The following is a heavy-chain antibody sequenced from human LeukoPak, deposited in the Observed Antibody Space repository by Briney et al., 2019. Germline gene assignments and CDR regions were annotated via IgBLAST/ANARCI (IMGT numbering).Heavy chain of an antibody. D-gene: IGHD3-22*01. Sequence: SETLSLTCTVSGGSISSYYWSWIRQPPGKGLEWIGYIYYSGSTNYNPSLKSRVTISVDTSKNQFSLKLSSVTAADTGVYYCARGYYDSSGYYHFDYWGQGTLVTVSS. CDR2: IYYSGST. CDR1: GGSISSYY. J-gene: IGHJ4*02. V-gene: IGHV4-59*08. CDR3: ARGYYDSSGYYHFDY.